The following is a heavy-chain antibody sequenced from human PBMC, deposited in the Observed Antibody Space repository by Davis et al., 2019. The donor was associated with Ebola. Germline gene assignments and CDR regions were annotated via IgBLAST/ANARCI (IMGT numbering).Heavy chain of an antibody. CDR1: GGTFSNYA. CDR3: ARSIWYNWNEPFDI. J-gene: IGHJ3*02. Sequence: SVKVSCKASGGTFSNYAINWVRQAPGQGLEWMGGIIPIFGTINFARKVQGRVTITRDTSASTAYMELSSLRSEDTAVYYCARSIWYNWNEPFDIWGQGTMVTVSS. V-gene: IGHV1-69*05. D-gene: IGHD1-1*01. CDR2: IIPIFGTI.